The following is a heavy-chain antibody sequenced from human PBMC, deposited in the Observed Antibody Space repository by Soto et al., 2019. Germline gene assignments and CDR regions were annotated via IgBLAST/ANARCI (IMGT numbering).Heavy chain of an antibody. J-gene: IGHJ4*02. CDR1: GYTFTNYV. D-gene: IGHD6-19*01. CDR2: INTGNGNT. Sequence: QVQLVQSGAEVKKPGASVKVSCKASGYTFTNYVMHWVRQAPGQRLEWMGWINTGNGNTKYLQKLQGRVSIIRDTLATTAYMELSSLTSEDTAVYYCAKGGSSGWFIDYWGQGTLVTVSS. V-gene: IGHV1-3*04. CDR3: AKGGSSGWFIDY.